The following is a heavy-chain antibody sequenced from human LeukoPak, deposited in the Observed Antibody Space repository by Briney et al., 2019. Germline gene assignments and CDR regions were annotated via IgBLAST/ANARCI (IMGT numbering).Heavy chain of an antibody. V-gene: IGHV3-30*02. CDR1: GFTFSSYG. D-gene: IGHD2-2*03. CDR2: IHFDGSPK. CDR3: AKDQCTRASCDGYPGY. J-gene: IGHJ4*02. Sequence: PGGSLRLSCAASGFTFSSYGMHWVRQAPGKGLEWVAFIHFDGSPKYSGDSVKGRFTVSRDNSKNTLYLQMNSLRPEDTAVYYCAKDQCTRASCDGYPGYWGQGTLVTVSS.